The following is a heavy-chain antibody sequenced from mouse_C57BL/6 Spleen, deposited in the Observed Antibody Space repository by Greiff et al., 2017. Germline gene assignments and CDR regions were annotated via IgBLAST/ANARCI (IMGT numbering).Heavy chain of an antibody. CDR2: INYDGSST. D-gene: IGHD2-4*01. CDR1: GFTFSDYY. Sequence: EVMLVESEGGLVQPGSSMKISCTASGFTFSDYYMAWVRQVPEKGLEWVANINYDGSSTYYLDSLKSRFIISRDNAKNILYLQMSSLKSEDTATYYCARDKDYDGGFDYWGQGTTLTVSS. V-gene: IGHV5-16*01. J-gene: IGHJ2*01. CDR3: ARDKDYDGGFDY.